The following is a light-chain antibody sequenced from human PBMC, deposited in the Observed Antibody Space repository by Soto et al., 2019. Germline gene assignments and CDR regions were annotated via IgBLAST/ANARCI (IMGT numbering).Light chain of an antibody. CDR3: QQSTSYT. CDR2: KAS. V-gene: IGKV1-5*03. J-gene: IGKJ1*01. Sequence: DIQLTQSPSTLSASVGDRVTLTCRASQSIGIWLFWYQQQAGKAPQILIYKASSLESGVRASFSASGYGTEFTLSIINLQPDDFANYYCQQSTSYTFGPGTKVEIK. CDR1: QSIGIW.